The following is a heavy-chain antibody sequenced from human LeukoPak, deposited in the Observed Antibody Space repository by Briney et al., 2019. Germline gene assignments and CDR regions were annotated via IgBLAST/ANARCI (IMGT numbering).Heavy chain of an antibody. CDR2: IYTCGST. CDR1: GRPISSYH. J-gene: IGHJ4*02. CDR3: AREFMTTVTTQTFDY. Sequence: AEPLSLTCTVSGRPISSYHWRWLREPAGKALEWIGRIYTCGSTNYNPSLKSRVTMSVDTSKNQFSLKLSSVTAADTAVYYCAREFMTTVTTQTFDYWGQGTLVTVSS. D-gene: IGHD4-17*01. V-gene: IGHV4-4*07.